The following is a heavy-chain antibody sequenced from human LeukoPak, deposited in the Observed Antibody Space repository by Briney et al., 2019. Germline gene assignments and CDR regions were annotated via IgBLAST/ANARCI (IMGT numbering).Heavy chain of an antibody. V-gene: IGHV4-59*12. D-gene: IGHD5-12*01. Sequence: SETLSLTCTVSRGSISTYYWSWIRQPPGKGLEWIGYIYYTGSTNYNPSLKSRVTISVDTSKNQFSLKLSSVTAADTAVYYCARVEDSGYDYRGRFDPWGQGTLVTVSS. CDR1: RGSISTYY. CDR2: IYYTGST. CDR3: ARVEDSGYDYRGRFDP. J-gene: IGHJ5*02.